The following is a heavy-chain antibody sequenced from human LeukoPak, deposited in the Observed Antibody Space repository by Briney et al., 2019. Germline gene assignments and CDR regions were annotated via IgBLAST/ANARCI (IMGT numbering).Heavy chain of an antibody. CDR2: INHSGST. CDR3: ARARQWLVRGWFDP. D-gene: IGHD6-19*01. CDR1: GGSFSGYY. J-gene: IGHJ5*02. Sequence: KPSETLSLTCAVYGGSFSGYYWSWIRQPPGKGLEWIGEINHSGSTNYNPSLKSRVTISVDTSKNQFSLKLSSVTAADTAVYHCARARQWLVRGWFDPWGQGTLVTVSS. V-gene: IGHV4-34*01.